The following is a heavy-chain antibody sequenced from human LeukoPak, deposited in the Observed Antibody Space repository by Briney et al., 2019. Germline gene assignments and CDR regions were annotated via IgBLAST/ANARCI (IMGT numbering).Heavy chain of an antibody. Sequence: ASVKVSCKASGYTFTSYAMNWVRQAPGQGLEWMGWINTNTGNPTYAQGFTGRFVFSLDTSVSTAYLQISSLKAEDTAVYYCARVSPGWELLLQYYYYYMDVWGKGTTVTISS. V-gene: IGHV7-4-1*02. D-gene: IGHD1-26*01. J-gene: IGHJ6*03. CDR1: GYTFTSYA. CDR3: ARVSPGWELLLQYYYYYMDV. CDR2: INTNTGNP.